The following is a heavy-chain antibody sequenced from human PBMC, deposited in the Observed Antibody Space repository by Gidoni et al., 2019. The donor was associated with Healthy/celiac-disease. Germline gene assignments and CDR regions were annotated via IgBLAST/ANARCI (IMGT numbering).Heavy chain of an antibody. D-gene: IGHD3-10*01. V-gene: IGHV3-74*01. Sequence: EVQPVESGGGLVQPGGSLRLSCAASGFTFSSHGRHWVRQAPGKGRVWVSRMNGDGSSTSNADSVKCRFTISRDNAKNTLYLQMNSLRAENTAVYYCARDGGRITMVRVVSFDIWGQGTMVTVSS. CDR3: ARDGGRITMVRVVSFDI. CDR1: GFTFSSHG. CDR2: MNGDGSST. J-gene: IGHJ3*02.